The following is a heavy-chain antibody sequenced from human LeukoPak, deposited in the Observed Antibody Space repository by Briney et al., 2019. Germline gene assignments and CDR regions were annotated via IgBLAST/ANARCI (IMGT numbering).Heavy chain of an antibody. V-gene: IGHV4-59*08. D-gene: IGHD5-24*01. CDR2: ISYSGVS. CDR1: GVSISRSY. Sequence: SETLSLTCTVSGVSISRSYWIWIRQTPGKGLEWIGYISYSGVSSYNTSLKSRVTISADTSKNQFSLNLSSVTAADAAVYYCARLPEGGYATSLGWFGPWGQGTRVTVSS. J-gene: IGHJ5*02. CDR3: ARLPEGGYATSLGWFGP.